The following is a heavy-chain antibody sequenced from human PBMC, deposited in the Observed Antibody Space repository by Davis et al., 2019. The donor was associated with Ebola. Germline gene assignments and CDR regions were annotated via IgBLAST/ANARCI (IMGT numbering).Heavy chain of an antibody. CDR2: IRSKAYGGTT. CDR1: GFTFGDYA. Sequence: GESLKISCPASGFTFGDYAMSWFRQAPGKGLEWVGFIRSKAYGGTTEYAASVKGRFTISRDNAKNSLYLQMNSLRAEDTAVYYCARVATYYYDSSGYYFVYGMDVWGQGTTVTVSS. D-gene: IGHD3-22*01. V-gene: IGHV3-49*03. CDR3: ARVATYYYDSSGYYFVYGMDV. J-gene: IGHJ6*02.